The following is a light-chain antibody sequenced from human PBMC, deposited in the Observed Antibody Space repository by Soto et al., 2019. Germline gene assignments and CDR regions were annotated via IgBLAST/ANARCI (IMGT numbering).Light chain of an antibody. CDR3: QQYNDWPPVT. CDR2: GAS. Sequence: EKVMTQSPATLSVSPGERATLSCGASQSVGTNLAWYQQKPGQAPRLLIYGASTRATGIPARFSGSGSGTEFTLTINSLQSGDFAVYYCQQYNDWPPVTFGGGTKVDI. J-gene: IGKJ4*01. V-gene: IGKV3-15*01. CDR1: QSVGTN.